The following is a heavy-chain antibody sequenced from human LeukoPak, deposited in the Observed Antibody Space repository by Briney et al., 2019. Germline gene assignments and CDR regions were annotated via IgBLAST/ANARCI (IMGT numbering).Heavy chain of an antibody. CDR2: IYYSGST. V-gene: IGHV4-39*01. J-gene: IGHJ4*02. Sequence: SETLSLTCTVSGGSISSSSYYWGWIRQPPGKGLEWIGSIYYSGSTYYNPSLKSRVTISVDTSKNQFSLKLSSVTAADTAVYYCAPEVARYYFDYWGQGTLVTVSS. CDR3: APEVARYYFDY. CDR1: GGSISSSSYY.